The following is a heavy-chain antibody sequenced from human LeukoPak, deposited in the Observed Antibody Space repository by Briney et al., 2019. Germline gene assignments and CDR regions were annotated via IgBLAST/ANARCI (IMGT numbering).Heavy chain of an antibody. D-gene: IGHD1-7*01. J-gene: IGHJ4*02. V-gene: IGHV3-30*03. CDR2: ISYDGRDK. Sequence: GGSLRLSCAASGFTFSSSVMHWVRQAPGKGLEWVAAISYDGRDKYFADSVKGRFTISRDNSKNTVDLQVNGLRAEDTAVYHCARETGNYYFDFWGQGTLVTVSS. CDR3: ARETGNYYFDF. CDR1: GFTFSSSV.